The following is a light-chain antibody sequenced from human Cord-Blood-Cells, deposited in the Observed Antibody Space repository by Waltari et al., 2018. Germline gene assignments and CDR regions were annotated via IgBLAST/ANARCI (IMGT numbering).Light chain of an antibody. CDR2: EVS. CDR3: SSYAGSNNVV. CDR1: SSDVGGYNY. Sequence: QSALTQPPSASGSPGLSVTISCPGTSSDVGGYNYVSWYQQHPGKAPKLMIYEVSKRPSGVPDRFSGSKSGNTASLTVSGLQAEDEADYYCSSYAGSNNVVFGGGTKLTVL. V-gene: IGLV2-8*01. J-gene: IGLJ2*01.